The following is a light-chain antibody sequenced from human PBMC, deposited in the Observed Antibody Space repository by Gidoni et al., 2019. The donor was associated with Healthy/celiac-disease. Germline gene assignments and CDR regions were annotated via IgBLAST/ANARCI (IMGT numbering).Light chain of an antibody. J-gene: IGKJ1*01. CDR1: QSVLYSSNNKNY. CDR3: QQYYSTPKT. CDR2: WAS. Sequence: TINCKSSQSVLYSSNNKNYLAWYQQKPGQPPKLLIYWASTRESGVPDRFSGSGSGTDFTLTISSLQAEDVAVYYCQQYYSTPKTFGQGTKVEIK. V-gene: IGKV4-1*01.